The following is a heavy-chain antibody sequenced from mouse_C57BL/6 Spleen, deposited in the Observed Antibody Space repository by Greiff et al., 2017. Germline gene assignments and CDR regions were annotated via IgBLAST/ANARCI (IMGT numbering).Heavy chain of an antibody. Sequence: QVQLQQPGAELVRPGSSVKLSCKASGYTFTSYWMHWVKQRPIQGLEWIGNIDPSDSETHYNQKFKDKATLTVDKSSSTAYMQLSSLTSEDSAVYYCERRGAMITKGWYFDVWGTGTTVTVSS. D-gene: IGHD2-4*01. J-gene: IGHJ1*03. CDR1: GYTFTSYW. CDR2: IDPSDSET. V-gene: IGHV1-52*01. CDR3: ERRGAMITKGWYFDV.